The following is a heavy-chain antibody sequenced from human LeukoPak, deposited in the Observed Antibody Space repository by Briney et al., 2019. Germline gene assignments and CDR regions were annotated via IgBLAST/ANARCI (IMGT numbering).Heavy chain of an antibody. J-gene: IGHJ4*02. CDR3: SGHGSSSY. Sequence: GGSLRLSCAAPGFTVYNNGLSWFRQAPGKGLEWVSDISGGGNTYYAESVKGRFTISRDNSKNTLYLQMNSLRAEDTALYYASGHGSSSYWGQGTLVAVTS. D-gene: IGHD6-13*01. V-gene: IGHV3-23*01. CDR2: ISGGGNT. CDR1: GFTVYNNG.